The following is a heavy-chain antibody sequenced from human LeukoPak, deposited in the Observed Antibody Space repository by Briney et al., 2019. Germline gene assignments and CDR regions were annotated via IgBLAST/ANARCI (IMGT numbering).Heavy chain of an antibody. J-gene: IGHJ5*02. V-gene: IGHV1-8*03. CDR2: MNPNSGNT. CDR1: GYTFTSYD. D-gene: IGHD3-3*02. CDR3: ARAERVLAARRFDP. Sequence: ASVKVSFKASGYTFTSYDINWVRQATGQGLEWMGWMNPNSGNTGYAQKFQGRVTITRNTSISTAYMELSSLRSEDTAVYYCARAERVLAARRFDPWGQGTLVTVSS.